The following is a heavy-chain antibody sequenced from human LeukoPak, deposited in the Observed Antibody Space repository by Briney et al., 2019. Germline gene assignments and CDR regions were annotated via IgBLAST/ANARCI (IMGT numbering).Heavy chain of an antibody. D-gene: IGHD3-10*01. CDR1: GYIFTNYW. Sequence: GESLKISCQVSGYIFTNYWIGWVRQMPGKGLESMGIIYPADSDTTYSPSFEGQVTISADKSIDTVYLQWSSLKASDTATYYCARQSRDGSKTRGYYFDSWGQGTLVTVSS. V-gene: IGHV5-51*01. CDR3: ARQSRDGSKTRGYYFDS. CDR2: IYPADSDT. J-gene: IGHJ4*02.